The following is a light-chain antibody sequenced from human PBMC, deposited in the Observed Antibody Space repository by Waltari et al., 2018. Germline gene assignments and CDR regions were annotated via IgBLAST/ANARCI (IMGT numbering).Light chain of an antibody. CDR3: QQYSATPPT. V-gene: IGKV4-1*01. J-gene: IGKJ1*01. CDR1: QSVISSLNNKNY. Sequence: IVMTQSPDSLAVSLGERATSNHKSIQSVISSLNNKNYLTWFQQKAGEPPKLLIYWASTRESGVPDRFSGSGSGTDFTLTISGLQAEDVAVYYCQQYSATPPTFGQGTKVEIK. CDR2: WAS.